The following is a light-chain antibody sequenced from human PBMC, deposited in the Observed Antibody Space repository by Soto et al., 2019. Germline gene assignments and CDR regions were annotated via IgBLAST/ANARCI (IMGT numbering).Light chain of an antibody. Sequence: EIVVTQSPATLSLSPGERATLSCRASQSFSDYLAWYQQKPGQTPRLLIYDASIRAIGIPARFSGSGSGTDFTLTISSLEPEDFAVYYCQQRGIYPLSFGGGTKVEIK. J-gene: IGKJ4*01. V-gene: IGKV3-11*01. CDR3: QQRGIYPLS. CDR2: DAS. CDR1: QSFSDY.